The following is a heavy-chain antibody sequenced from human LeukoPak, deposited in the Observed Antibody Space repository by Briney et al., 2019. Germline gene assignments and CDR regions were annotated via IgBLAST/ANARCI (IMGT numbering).Heavy chain of an antibody. CDR3: ARLPYSSGWYYFDY. CDR2: IYSGGST. CDR1: GFTVSSNY. J-gene: IGHJ4*02. V-gene: IGHV3-53*01. D-gene: IGHD6-19*01. Sequence: GGSLRLSCAASGFTVSSNYMSWVRQAPGKGLEWVSVIYSGGSTYYADSVKGRFTISRDNSKNTLYLQMNSLRAEDTAVYYCARLPYSSGWYYFDYWGQGTLVTVSS.